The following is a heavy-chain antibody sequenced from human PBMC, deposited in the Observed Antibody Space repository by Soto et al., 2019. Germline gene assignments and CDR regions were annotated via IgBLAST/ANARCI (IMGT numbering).Heavy chain of an antibody. V-gene: IGHV4-61*01. D-gene: IGHD3-3*01. Sequence: SETLSLTCTVSGGSVSSGSYYWSWIRQPPGKGLEWIGYIYYSGSTNYNPSLKSRVTISVDTSKNQFSLKLSSVTAADTAVYYCAWSPSVDYFDYWGQGPLVTVSS. CDR2: IYYSGST. J-gene: IGHJ4*02. CDR3: AWSPSVDYFDY. CDR1: GGSVSSGSYY.